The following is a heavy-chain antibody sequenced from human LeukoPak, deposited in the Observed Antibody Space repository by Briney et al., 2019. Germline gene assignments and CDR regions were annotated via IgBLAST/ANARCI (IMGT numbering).Heavy chain of an antibody. CDR2: ISAYNGNT. CDR1: GYTFTSYG. CDR3: ARSRTYYYGSGSRHDAFDI. V-gene: IGHV1-18*01. D-gene: IGHD3-10*01. Sequence: GASVKVSCKASGYTFTSYGISWVRQAPGQGLEWMGWISAYNGNTNYAQKLQGRVTMTTDTSTSTAYMELRSLRSDDTAVYYCARSRTYYYGSGSRHDAFDIWGQGTMVTVSS. J-gene: IGHJ3*02.